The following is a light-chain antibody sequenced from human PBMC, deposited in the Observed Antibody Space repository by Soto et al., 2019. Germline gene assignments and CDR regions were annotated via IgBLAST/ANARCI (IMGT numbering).Light chain of an antibody. Sequence: EIVMTQSPATLSVSPGERATLSCRASQSVSSNLAWYQQKPGQAPRLLIYGASTRATGIPARFSGSGSGTEFTLTISILQSEDFAVYYCQLYNNWPKTFGQGTKVEIK. V-gene: IGKV3-15*01. CDR1: QSVSSN. J-gene: IGKJ1*01. CDR3: QLYNNWPKT. CDR2: GAS.